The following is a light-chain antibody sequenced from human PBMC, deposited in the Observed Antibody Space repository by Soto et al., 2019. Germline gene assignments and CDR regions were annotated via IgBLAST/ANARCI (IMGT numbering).Light chain of an antibody. Sequence: SYELTQPPSVSVSPGQTASIPCSGDKLGDRFVCWYHLKPGQSPVLVIYQDDKRPSGIPERFSGSNSGNTATLTISGTQAMDEADYYCQAWDTTTPRVIFGGGTQLTVL. V-gene: IGLV3-1*01. CDR3: QAWDTTTPRVI. J-gene: IGLJ2*01. CDR1: KLGDRF. CDR2: QDD.